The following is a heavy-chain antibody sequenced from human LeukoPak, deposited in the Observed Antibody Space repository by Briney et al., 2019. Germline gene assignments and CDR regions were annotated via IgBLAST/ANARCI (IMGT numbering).Heavy chain of an antibody. CDR2: IYYSGST. D-gene: IGHD3-3*01. Sequence: SETLSLTCTVSGGSISSSSYYWGWIRQPPGKGLEWIGSIYYSGSTYYNPSLKSRVTISVDTSKNQFSLKLSSVTAADTAVYYCARVVSLRYDFWSGQNWFDPWGQGTLVTVSS. V-gene: IGHV4-39*07. J-gene: IGHJ5*02. CDR3: ARVVSLRYDFWSGQNWFDP. CDR1: GGSISSSSYY.